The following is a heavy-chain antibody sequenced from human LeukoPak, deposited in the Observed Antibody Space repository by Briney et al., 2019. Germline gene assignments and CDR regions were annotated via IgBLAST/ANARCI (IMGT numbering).Heavy chain of an antibody. D-gene: IGHD4-17*01. CDR3: ARGPVSDY. Sequence: PGGSLRLSCAASGFTFSSYWMNWVRQAPGKGLEWMANINQDESEKDYVASVKGRFTISRDNAKNSLYMQMNSLRAEDTAVYYCARGPVSDYWGQGTLVTVSS. CDR2: INQDESEK. V-gene: IGHV3-7*01. CDR1: GFTFSSYW. J-gene: IGHJ4*02.